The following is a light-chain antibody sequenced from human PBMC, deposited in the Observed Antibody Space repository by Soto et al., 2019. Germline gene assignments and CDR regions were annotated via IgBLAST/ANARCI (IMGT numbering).Light chain of an antibody. CDR1: SSDVGGYNH. J-gene: IGLJ1*01. V-gene: IGLV2-11*01. CDR2: DVI. CDR3: CSYAGTYTFV. Sequence: QSALTQPRSVSGSPGQSVTVSCTGTSSDVGGYNHVSWYQQHPGKAPKLMIYDVINRPSGVPERFSGSKSGNTASLTISGLQAEEEADYCCCSYAGTYTFVFGTGTKLTVL.